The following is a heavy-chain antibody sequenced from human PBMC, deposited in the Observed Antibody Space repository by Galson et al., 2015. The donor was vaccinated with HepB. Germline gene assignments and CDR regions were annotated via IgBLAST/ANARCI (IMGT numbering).Heavy chain of an antibody. Sequence: SLRLSCAASGFTFSTYAMSWVRQAPGKGLEWVSIISGSGESTYYADSVKGRFAISRDNSKNTLNLQMTSLRADDMAVYYCASGIWVAAAMGGIFSAFDIWGQGTVVTVSS. J-gene: IGHJ3*02. V-gene: IGHV3-23*01. CDR2: ISGSGEST. CDR3: ASGIWVAAAMGGIFSAFDI. CDR1: GFTFSTYA. D-gene: IGHD2-15*01.